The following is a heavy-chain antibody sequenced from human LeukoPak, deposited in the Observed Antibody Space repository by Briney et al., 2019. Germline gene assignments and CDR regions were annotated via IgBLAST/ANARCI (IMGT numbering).Heavy chain of an antibody. Sequence: GRSLRLSCAASGFTFSSYDMHWVRQAPGKGLEWVAVISYDGSNKYYADSVKGRFTISRDNAKNSLYLQMNSLRAEDTAVYYCARDGINSNYVSFYYHMDVWGKGTTVTVSS. V-gene: IGHV3-30-3*01. D-gene: IGHD4-11*01. CDR3: ARDGINSNYVSFYYHMDV. CDR2: ISYDGSNK. CDR1: GFTFSSYD. J-gene: IGHJ6*03.